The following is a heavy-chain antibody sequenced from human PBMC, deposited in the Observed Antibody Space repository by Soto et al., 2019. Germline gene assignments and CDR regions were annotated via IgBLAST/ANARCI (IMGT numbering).Heavy chain of an antibody. CDR2: IIPVLTIA. V-gene: IGHV1-69*02. J-gene: IGHJ6*02. CDR3: TAQRIGHYQNRGGEDV. CDR1: EGSFSSYT. Sequence: QVQLVQSGPEVKKPGSSVKVSCTASEGSFSSYTFSWVRQTPGQGLEWMGRIIPVLTIANYAPKFQDRVTFTADKSTTTVFMELSSLISGVTAVYYCTAQRIGHYQNRGGEDVWGQGTTVTVSS. D-gene: IGHD3-16*01.